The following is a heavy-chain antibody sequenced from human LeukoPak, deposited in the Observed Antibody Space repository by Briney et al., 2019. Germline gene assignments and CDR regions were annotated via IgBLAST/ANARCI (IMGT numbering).Heavy chain of an antibody. J-gene: IGHJ4*02. CDR2: IRSSAVTT. Sequence: QPEGSLRLSCAASGFTFSSYDMSWVRQAPGKGPEWVSTIRSSAVTTYYADSVKGRFTISRDNSKNTLYLQMNSLRADDTAVYYCAKAPEEYCFDYWGQGTLVTVSS. CDR1: GFTFSSYD. CDR3: AKAPEEYCFDY. V-gene: IGHV3-23*01.